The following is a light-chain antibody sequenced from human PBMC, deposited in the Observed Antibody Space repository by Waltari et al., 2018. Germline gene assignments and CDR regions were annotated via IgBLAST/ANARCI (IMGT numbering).Light chain of an antibody. CDR1: QSISTW. CDR2: EAS. V-gene: IGKV1-5*03. Sequence: DIQMTQSPSTLSASLGDRVTITCRASQSISTWLAWYQQRPGKAPKVLISEASNLESGVQSRFSGSGSGTEFTLTITSLQPDDFATYYCQQYGSYPLTFGGGTKVEI. J-gene: IGKJ4*01. CDR3: QQYGSYPLT.